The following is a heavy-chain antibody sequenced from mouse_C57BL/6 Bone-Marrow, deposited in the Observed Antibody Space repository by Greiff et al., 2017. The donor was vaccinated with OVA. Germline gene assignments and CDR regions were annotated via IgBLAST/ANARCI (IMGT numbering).Heavy chain of an antibody. V-gene: IGHV1-18*01. CDR2: INPNNGGT. Sequence: EVQLQQSGPELVKPGASVKIPCKASGYTFTDYNMDWVKQSHGKSLEWIGDINPNNGGTIYNQKFKGKATLTVDKSSSTAYMELRSLTSEDTAVYYCARFGYYSYWYFDVWGTGTTVTVSS. CDR1: GYTFTDYN. D-gene: IGHD2-3*01. CDR3: ARFGYYSYWYFDV. J-gene: IGHJ1*03.